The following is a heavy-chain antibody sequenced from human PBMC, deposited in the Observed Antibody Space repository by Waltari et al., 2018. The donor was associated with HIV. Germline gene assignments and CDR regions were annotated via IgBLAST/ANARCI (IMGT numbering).Heavy chain of an antibody. D-gene: IGHD2-15*01. CDR1: GGTFNNYA. CDR3: ARMATVVDWYFDL. J-gene: IGHJ2*01. Sequence: QVQLVQSGAGVKKPGSSVKVTCKASGGTFNNYAITWVRQAPGQGLEWMGGIIPVFGTTNYAQKFQGRLTIIADESTSTGYMELSSLRSEDTAVYYCARMATVVDWYFDLWGRGTLVTVSS. CDR2: IIPVFGTT. V-gene: IGHV1-69*01.